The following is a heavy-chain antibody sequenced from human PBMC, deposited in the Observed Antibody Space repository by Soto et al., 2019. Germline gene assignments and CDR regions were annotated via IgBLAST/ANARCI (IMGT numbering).Heavy chain of an antibody. Sequence: SVKVSCKASGYTFTSYGISWVRQAPGQGLEWMGGIIPIYGTANYAQKFQGRVTITADEPTTTAYMELNSLRAEDTAVYYCAKDTYYYSSSGYYVFDSWGQGTPVTVSS. CDR2: IIPIYGTA. D-gene: IGHD3-22*01. CDR3: AKDTYYYSSSGYYVFDS. J-gene: IGHJ4*02. CDR1: GYTFTSYG. V-gene: IGHV1-69*13.